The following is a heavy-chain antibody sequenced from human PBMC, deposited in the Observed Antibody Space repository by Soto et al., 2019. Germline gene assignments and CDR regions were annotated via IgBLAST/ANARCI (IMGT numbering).Heavy chain of an antibody. CDR2: IYYSGST. CDR3: ASLFDFQHANGMDV. J-gene: IGHJ6*02. CDR1: GGSISSSSYY. V-gene: IGHV4-39*01. D-gene: IGHD3-3*01. Sequence: ETLSLTCTVSGGSISSSSYYWGWIRQPPGKGLEWIGSIYYSGSTYYNPSLKSRVTISVDTSKNQFSLKLSSVTAADTAVYYCASLFDFQHANGMDVWGQGTTVTVSS.